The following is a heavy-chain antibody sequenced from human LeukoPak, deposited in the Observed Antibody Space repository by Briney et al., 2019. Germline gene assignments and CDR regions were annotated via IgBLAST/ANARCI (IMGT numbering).Heavy chain of an antibody. CDR1: GFTFSSYA. V-gene: IGHV3-23*01. CDR2: ISGSGGST. CDR3: AKQCGPYYDSSAYYSDY. J-gene: IGHJ4*02. Sequence: PGGSLRLSCAASGFTFSSYAMSWVRQAPGKGLEWVSIISGSGGSTYYADSVKGRFTISRDNSKNTLYFQMSSLRAEDTAVYYCAKQCGPYYDSSAYYSDYWGQGTLVTVSS. D-gene: IGHD3-22*01.